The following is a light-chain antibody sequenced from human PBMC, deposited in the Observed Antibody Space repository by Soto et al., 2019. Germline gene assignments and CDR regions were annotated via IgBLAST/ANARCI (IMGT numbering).Light chain of an antibody. V-gene: IGLV4-60*02. CDR1: SGHSSYI. J-gene: IGLJ3*02. Sequence: QAVVTQSSSASASLGSSVKLTCTLSSGHSSYIIAWHQQQPGKAPRYLMKLEGSGSYNKGSGVPDRFSGSSSVADRYLTISNLQFEDEADYYCETWDSNTHVFGGGTKLTVL. CDR3: ETWDSNTHV. CDR2: LEGSGSY.